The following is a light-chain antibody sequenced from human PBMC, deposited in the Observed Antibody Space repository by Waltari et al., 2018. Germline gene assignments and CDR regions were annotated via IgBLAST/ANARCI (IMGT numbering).Light chain of an antibody. CDR1: HSISSY. V-gene: IGKV1-39*01. Sequence: DIQMTQSTASLSASVGDRVTITCRASHSISSYLNWYQQSPGKAPRLLIYAASILQSGVPSRFSGSGSGTDFTLIISSLQPEDFATYYCQQSYSTPWTFGQGTNVEIK. J-gene: IGKJ1*01. CDR3: QQSYSTPWT. CDR2: AAS.